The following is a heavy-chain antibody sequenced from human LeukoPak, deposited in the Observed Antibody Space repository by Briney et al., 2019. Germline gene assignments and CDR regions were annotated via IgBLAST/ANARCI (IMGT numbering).Heavy chain of an antibody. CDR2: INSDGSST. J-gene: IGHJ4*02. CDR1: GFTFSSYC. Sequence: GGSLRLSCAASGFTFSSYCMHWVRQAPGKGLVWVSRINSDGSSTSYADSVKGRFTISRDNAKNTLYLQMNSLRAEDTAVYYCARVSTTVTLNDQWGQGTLVAVSS. CDR3: ARVSTTVTLNDQ. D-gene: IGHD4-17*01. V-gene: IGHV3-74*01.